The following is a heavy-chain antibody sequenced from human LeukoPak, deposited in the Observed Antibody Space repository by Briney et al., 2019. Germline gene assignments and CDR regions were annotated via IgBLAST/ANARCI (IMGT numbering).Heavy chain of an antibody. CDR2: VDASGST. CDR3: ARWGVGFSNNGFDY. D-gene: IGHD2-8*01. CDR1: GGSILGGYFY. Sequence: SETLSLTCTVSGGSILGGYFYWSWVRQRAGKGLEWIGRVDASGSTNYNPSLRSRVIISVDTSKNQFSLNLSSVTAADTAVYYCARWGVGFSNNGFDYWGRGSLVTVSS. V-gene: IGHV4-61*02. J-gene: IGHJ4*02.